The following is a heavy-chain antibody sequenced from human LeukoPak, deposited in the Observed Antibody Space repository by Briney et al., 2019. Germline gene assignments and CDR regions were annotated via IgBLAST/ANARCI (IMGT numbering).Heavy chain of an antibody. CDR2: IYTSGST. Sequence: SETLSLTCTVSGGSISSGSYYWSWIRQPAGKGLEWIGRIYTSGSTNYNPSLKSRVTISVDTSKNQFSLKLSSVTAADTAVYYCARSQYYYDSSGFSALDIWGQGTMVTVSS. D-gene: IGHD3-22*01. CDR3: ARSQYYYDSSGFSALDI. J-gene: IGHJ3*02. CDR1: GGSISSGSYY. V-gene: IGHV4-61*02.